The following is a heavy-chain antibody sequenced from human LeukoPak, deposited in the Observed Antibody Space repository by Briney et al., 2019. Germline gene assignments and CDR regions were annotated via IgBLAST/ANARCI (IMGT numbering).Heavy chain of an antibody. Sequence: PETLSLTCTVSGGSISSYYWSWIRQPAGKGLEWIGRIYTSGSTNYNPSLKSRVTMSVDTSKNQFSLKLSSVTAADTAVYYCARESMTYYYYYMDVWGKGTTVTVSS. CDR1: GGSISSYY. CDR3: ARESMTYYYYYMDV. J-gene: IGHJ6*03. D-gene: IGHD2/OR15-2a*01. V-gene: IGHV4-4*07. CDR2: IYTSGST.